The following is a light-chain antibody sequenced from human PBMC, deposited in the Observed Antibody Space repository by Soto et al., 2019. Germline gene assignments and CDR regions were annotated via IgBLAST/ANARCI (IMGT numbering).Light chain of an antibody. Sequence: DIQMTQSPSSLSASVGDRVTITCRASQSISSYLNWYQQKPGKAPKVLIYAASSLQSGVPSRFSGRGSGTDFTLTISSLQPEDFASYFCQQSSSTPPTFGQGTKV. CDR2: AAS. V-gene: IGKV1-39*01. CDR3: QQSSSTPPT. CDR1: QSISSY. J-gene: IGKJ1*01.